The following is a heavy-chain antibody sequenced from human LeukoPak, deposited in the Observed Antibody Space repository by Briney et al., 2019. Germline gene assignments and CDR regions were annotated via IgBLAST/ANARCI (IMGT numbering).Heavy chain of an antibody. D-gene: IGHD4-17*01. CDR2: IIPIFGTA. J-gene: IGHJ3*02. CDR1: GGTFSSYA. Sequence: SVKVSCKASGGTFSSYAISWVRQAPGQGLEWMGGIIPIFGTANYAQKFQGRVTITADESTSTAYMELSSLRSEDTAVYYCARSSGSVTTIAFDIWGQGTMVTVSS. CDR3: ARSSGSVTTIAFDI. V-gene: IGHV1-69*01.